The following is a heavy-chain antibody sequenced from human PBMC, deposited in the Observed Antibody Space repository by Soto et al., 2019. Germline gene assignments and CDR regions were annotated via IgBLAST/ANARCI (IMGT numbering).Heavy chain of an antibody. CDR1: GYTFTNYR. D-gene: IGHD6-6*01. CDR2: IYSSDSDT. J-gene: IGHJ4*02. Sequence: PGESLKISCKGSGYTFTNYRIGWVRQMPGKGLELMGVIYSSDSDTRYSPSFQGQVTISADKSITTAYLQWSSLKASDTAIYYCARGGTSSSRFFDFWGQGTLVTVSS. V-gene: IGHV5-51*01. CDR3: ARGGTSSSRFFDF.